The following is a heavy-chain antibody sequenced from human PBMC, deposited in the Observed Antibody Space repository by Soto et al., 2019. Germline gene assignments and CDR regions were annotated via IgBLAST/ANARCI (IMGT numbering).Heavy chain of an antibody. Sequence: GESLKISCKGLGYTFTDYWINWVRQMPGKGLEWMGRIDPIDSYTTYSPSFQGRVSLSIDKSIGTAYLQLNGLSASDTAVYYCASRSCSTSHCTRNYYAMDHWGQGTTVTVSS. J-gene: IGHJ6*02. D-gene: IGHD3-3*01. CDR3: ASRSCSTSHCTRNYYAMDH. CDR2: IDPIDSYT. CDR1: GYTFTDYW. V-gene: IGHV5-10-1*01.